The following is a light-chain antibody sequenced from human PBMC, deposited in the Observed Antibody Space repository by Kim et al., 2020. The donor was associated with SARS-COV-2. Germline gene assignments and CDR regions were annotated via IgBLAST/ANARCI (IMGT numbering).Light chain of an antibody. CDR1: QGITNY. V-gene: IGKV1-27*01. CDR3: QKFNSAPFT. CDR2: AAS. Sequence: GDRVTITCRASQGITNYLAWYQQKPGKVPHLLIYAASTLQSGVPSRVNGSGSGTDFTLTISSLQPEDVATYYCQKFNSAPFTFGPGTKVDIK. J-gene: IGKJ3*01.